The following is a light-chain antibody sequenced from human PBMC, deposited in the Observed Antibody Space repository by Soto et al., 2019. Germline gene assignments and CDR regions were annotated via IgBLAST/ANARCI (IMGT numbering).Light chain of an antibody. Sequence: QSALTQPASVSGSAGQSITISCTGTSSDVGSYNLVSWYQQHPGKAPKLMIYEGNKRPSGVSNRFSGSKSANTASLTISGLQPEDEADYYCCSYAGTNTFVFGTGTKLTVL. J-gene: IGLJ1*01. CDR3: CSYAGTNTFV. V-gene: IGLV2-23*01. CDR2: EGN. CDR1: SSDVGSYNL.